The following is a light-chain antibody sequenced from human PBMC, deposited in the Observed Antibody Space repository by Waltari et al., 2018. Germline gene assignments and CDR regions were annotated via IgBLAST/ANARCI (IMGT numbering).Light chain of an antibody. CDR2: DAN. Sequence: QAVVTQEPSLTVSPGGTVTLTCGSSTGDVTTAHWPYWFQQKPGQAPRTLIYDANIKHRRTPARFSGSIIEGKAARTFSGARPEEGAGYYCFRSSVGVLVFGGGTQLTVL. J-gene: IGLJ3*02. CDR3: FRSSVGVLV. V-gene: IGLV7-46*01. CDR1: TGDVTTAHW.